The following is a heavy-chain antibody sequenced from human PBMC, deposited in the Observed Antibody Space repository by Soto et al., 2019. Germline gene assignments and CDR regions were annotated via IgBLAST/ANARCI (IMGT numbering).Heavy chain of an antibody. J-gene: IGHJ6*02. Sequence: EVQLVDSGGDLVQPGGSLRLSCAASGFTVSSHYMIWVRQAPGKGLEWVSLIYGGGTTYYADSVKGRFTVSRDNSKNTLYLQMNSLRAEDTGVYYCARDIGSSGYYGMDVWGQWTTVTVSS. CDR1: GFTVSSHY. V-gene: IGHV3-66*01. CDR3: ARDIGSSGYYGMDV. D-gene: IGHD5-12*01. CDR2: IYGGGTT.